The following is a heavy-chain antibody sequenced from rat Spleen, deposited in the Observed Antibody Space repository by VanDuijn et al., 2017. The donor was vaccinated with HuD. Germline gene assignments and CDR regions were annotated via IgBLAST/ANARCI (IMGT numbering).Heavy chain of an antibody. V-gene: IGHV5-29*01. J-gene: IGHJ3*01. D-gene: IGHD4-3*01. CDR2: ITYDGIT. CDR1: GFTFSDYY. Sequence: EVQLVESDGGLVQPGRSLKLSCATSGFTFSDYYMAWVCQAPTKGLEWVASITYDGITYYRDSVRGRFTISRDDSKSTLYLQMDSLRSEDTATYYCTSPYNSGQKFPFAYWGQGTLVTVSS. CDR3: TSPYNSGQKFPFAY.